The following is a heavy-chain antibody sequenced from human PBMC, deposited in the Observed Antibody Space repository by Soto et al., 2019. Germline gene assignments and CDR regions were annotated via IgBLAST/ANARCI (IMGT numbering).Heavy chain of an antibody. Sequence: QVQLVQSGVEVKKPGSSVKVSCKASGGTFSSYAISWVRQAPGQGLDWMGGILPIFGTANYAQKFHVRLTITAEESTSRAYMELSSLRSEDTAVYYCAIDNGGCSGGSCDYDYGMDCWGQGTTVTVSS. J-gene: IGHJ6*02. V-gene: IGHV1-69*01. CDR1: GGTFSSYA. CDR2: ILPIFGTA. CDR3: AIDNGGCSGGSCDYDYGMDC. D-gene: IGHD2-15*01.